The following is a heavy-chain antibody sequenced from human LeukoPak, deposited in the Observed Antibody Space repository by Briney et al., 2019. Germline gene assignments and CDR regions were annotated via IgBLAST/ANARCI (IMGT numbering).Heavy chain of an antibody. CDR2: ISGSGDST. CDR3: LPDWFDP. Sequence: GGSLRLSCAASGFTFSNYAMRWVRQAPGKGLEWVSGISGSGDSTYYADSVKGRFTISRDNSKNTLYLQMNSLRTEDTAVYYCLPDWFDPWGQGTLVTVSS. J-gene: IGHJ5*02. V-gene: IGHV3-23*01. CDR1: GFTFSNYA.